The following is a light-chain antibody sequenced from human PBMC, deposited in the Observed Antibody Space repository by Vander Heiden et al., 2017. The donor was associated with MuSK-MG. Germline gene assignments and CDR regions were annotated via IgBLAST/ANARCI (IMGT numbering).Light chain of an antibody. CDR3: YSYEGTTNCWV. Sequence: QSAFSHPRPGSGSPRDSVTVSCSGNSSDVGGYNFVSWYQQHPGKAPKLMIYDDTKRPSGVPDRFSGSKSGNTAALTITGVQAEDEAEYYCYSYEGTTNCWVFGTGTKLTVL. V-gene: IGLV2-11*01. CDR1: SSDVGGYNF. J-gene: IGLJ3*02. CDR2: DDT.